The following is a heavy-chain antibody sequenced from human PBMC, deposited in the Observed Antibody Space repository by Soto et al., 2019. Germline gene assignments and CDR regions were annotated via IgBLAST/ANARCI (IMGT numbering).Heavy chain of an antibody. CDR2: ISGSGGST. Sequence: GSLRLSCAASGFTFSNYVMSWVRQAPGKGLEWVLAISGSGGSTFYADSVKGRFTISRDNSKNSLFLQMNNLRAEDTAVYYCARHQDSSTWYIYPIDYWGQGTLVTVSS. CDR3: ARHQDSSTWYIYPIDY. V-gene: IGHV3-23*01. CDR1: GFTFSNYV. J-gene: IGHJ4*02. D-gene: IGHD6-13*01.